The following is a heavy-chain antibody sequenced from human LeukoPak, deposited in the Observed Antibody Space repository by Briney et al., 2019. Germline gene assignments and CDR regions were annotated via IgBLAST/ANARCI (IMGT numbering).Heavy chain of an antibody. CDR1: GYTFTNYG. J-gene: IGHJ5*02. D-gene: IGHD3-3*01. CDR3: AREGPGVTIFGVDQSWFDP. CDR2: ISAYNGNT. V-gene: IGHV1-18*01. Sequence: ASVKVSCKASGYTFTNYGITWVRQAPGQGLEWMGWISAYNGNTDYAQNLQGRVIMTTDTSTRTAYMELRSLRSDDTAVYYCAREGPGVTIFGVDQSWFDPWGQGTLVTVSS.